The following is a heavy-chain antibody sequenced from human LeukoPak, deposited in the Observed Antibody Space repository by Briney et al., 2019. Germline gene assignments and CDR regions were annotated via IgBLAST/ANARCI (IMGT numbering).Heavy chain of an antibody. Sequence: GGSLRLSCAASGFTFSDYYMSWIRQAPGKGLEWISYTSTTSTYTTYADSVKGRFTISRDNAKNSLYLQMNSLRAEDTAVYYCARRTGDYLYSVDYWGQGTLVTVSS. V-gene: IGHV3-11*03. D-gene: IGHD2-8*01. CDR2: TSTTSTYT. CDR3: ARRTGDYLYSVDY. CDR1: GFTFSDYY. J-gene: IGHJ4*02.